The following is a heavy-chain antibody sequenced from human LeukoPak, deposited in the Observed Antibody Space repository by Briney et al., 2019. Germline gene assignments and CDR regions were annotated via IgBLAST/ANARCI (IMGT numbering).Heavy chain of an antibody. Sequence: GGSLRLSCTVSGFTVSSNSMSWVRQAPGKGLEWVSFIYSDNTHYSDSVKGRFTISRDNSKNTLYLQMNSLRAEDTAVYYCARDLHYGDYAYWGQGTLVTVSS. CDR2: IYSDNT. V-gene: IGHV3-53*01. J-gene: IGHJ4*02. CDR3: ARDLHYGDYAY. CDR1: GFTVSSNS. D-gene: IGHD4-17*01.